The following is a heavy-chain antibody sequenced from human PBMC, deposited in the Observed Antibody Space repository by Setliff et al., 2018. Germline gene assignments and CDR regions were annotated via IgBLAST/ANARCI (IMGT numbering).Heavy chain of an antibody. CDR3: ARGHCSSGECPNYFDP. CDR2: IYYSGNT. Sequence: KPSETLSLTCTVSGGSMIGGHYYWSWIRQLPGKGLEWIAYIYYSGNTYYNPSLKSRVTISVDTYKNQFSLKINSVTAADTAVYYCARGHCSSGECPNYFDPWGQGTQVTVSS. D-gene: IGHD2-15*01. J-gene: IGHJ5*02. CDR1: GGSMIGGHYY. V-gene: IGHV4-31*03.